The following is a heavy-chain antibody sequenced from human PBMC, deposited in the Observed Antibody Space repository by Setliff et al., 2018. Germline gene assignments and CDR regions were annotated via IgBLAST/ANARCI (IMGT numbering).Heavy chain of an antibody. V-gene: IGHV1-18*01. Sequence: ASVKVSCKASGYTFNNYGIIWVRQAPGQGPEWMGWISAYSGETNYAQIFQGRGTMTTDTLTSTAYMELRSLTSDDTDVYYCARGQTLRHFDWPTAFDYWGLGTLVTVSS. J-gene: IGHJ4*02. CDR2: ISAYSGET. CDR1: GYTFNNYG. D-gene: IGHD3-9*01. CDR3: ARGQTLRHFDWPTAFDY.